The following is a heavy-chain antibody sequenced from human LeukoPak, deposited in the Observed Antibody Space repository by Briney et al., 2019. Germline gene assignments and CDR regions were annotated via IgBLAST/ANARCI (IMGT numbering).Heavy chain of an antibody. J-gene: IGHJ3*02. Sequence: PGGSLRLSCAASGFTFSSYGMHWVRQAPGKGLEWVAVISYDGYTKYYTDSVKGRFTISRDNPKNTLYLQMNSLRAEDTAVYYCAREVEAFDIWGQGTMVTVSS. D-gene: IGHD1-1*01. V-gene: IGHV3-30*03. CDR3: AREVEAFDI. CDR1: GFTFSSYG. CDR2: ISYDGYTK.